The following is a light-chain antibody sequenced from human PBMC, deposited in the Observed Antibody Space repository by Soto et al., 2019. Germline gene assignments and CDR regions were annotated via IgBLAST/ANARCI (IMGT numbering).Light chain of an antibody. CDR3: SSYSTTSTLFV. V-gene: IGLV2-14*01. CDR1: SSDVGGFNY. Sequence: QSALTQPASVSWSPGQSITISCTVTSSDVGGFNYVSWYQHHPGKAPKLIIYDVTNRPSGVSNRFSGSKSGNTASLTISGLQAEDEADYYRSSYSTTSTLFVFGTGTKVTVL. CDR2: DVT. J-gene: IGLJ1*01.